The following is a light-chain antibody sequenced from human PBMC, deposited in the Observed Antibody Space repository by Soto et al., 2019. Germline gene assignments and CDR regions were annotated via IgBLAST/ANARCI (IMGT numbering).Light chain of an antibody. J-gene: IGLJ1*01. CDR2: DVN. CDR1: SSDVGAYNH. CDR3: SSYTTSTTYV. V-gene: IGLV2-14*01. Sequence: QSVLTQPASVSGSPGQSITISCTGTSSDVGAYNHVSWFQQHPGKAPKLMIYDVNNRPSGASNRFSGSKSGNTASLTISGLQAEDEGDYYCSSYTTSTTYVFGTGTKVTVL.